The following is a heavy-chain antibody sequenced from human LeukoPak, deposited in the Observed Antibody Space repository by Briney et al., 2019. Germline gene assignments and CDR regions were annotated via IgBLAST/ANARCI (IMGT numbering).Heavy chain of an antibody. CDR1: SGSISTSNYY. V-gene: IGHV4-39*07. Sequence: SETLSLTCTVSSGSISTSNYYWGWVRQPPGKALEWIGNIFYSGSTYYSPSLKSRVTISLDTSRNQFSLKLSSVTAADTAVYYCARVDRRHRAYWGQGALVTVSS. CDR2: IFYSGST. CDR3: ARVDRRHRAY. J-gene: IGHJ4*02.